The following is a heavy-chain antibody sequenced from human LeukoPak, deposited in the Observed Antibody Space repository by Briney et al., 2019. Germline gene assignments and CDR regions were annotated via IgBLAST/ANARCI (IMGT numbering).Heavy chain of an antibody. CDR1: GFTFSSYS. CDR2: ISSSSSYI. Sequence: GGSLRLSCAASGFTFSSYSMNWVRQAPGKGLEWVSSISSSSSYIYYADSVKGRFTISRDNAKNSLYLQMNSLRAGDTAVYYCARDGDYGDYAAFDIWGQGTMVTVSS. V-gene: IGHV3-21*01. J-gene: IGHJ3*02. D-gene: IGHD4-17*01. CDR3: ARDGDYGDYAAFDI.